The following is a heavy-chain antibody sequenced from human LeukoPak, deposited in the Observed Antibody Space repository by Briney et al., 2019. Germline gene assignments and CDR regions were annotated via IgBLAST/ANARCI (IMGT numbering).Heavy chain of an antibody. D-gene: IGHD3-22*01. Sequence: PGGSLRLSCAASGFTFSSYWMSWVRQAPGKWLEWVANIKQDGSEKYYVDSVKGRFTISRDNAKNSLYLQMNSLRAEDTAVYYCARDGWYYDSSGFYWGQGTLVTVSS. CDR3: ARDGWYYDSSGFY. V-gene: IGHV3-7*01. J-gene: IGHJ4*02. CDR2: IKQDGSEK. CDR1: GFTFSSYW.